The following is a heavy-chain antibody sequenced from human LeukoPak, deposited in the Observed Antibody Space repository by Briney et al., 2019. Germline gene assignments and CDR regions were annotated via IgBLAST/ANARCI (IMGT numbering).Heavy chain of an antibody. CDR2: IYYSGST. CDR1: GGSISSSSYY. J-gene: IGHJ4*02. Sequence: SETLPLTCTVSGGSISSSSYYWGWIRQPPGKGLEWIGSIYYSGSTYYNPSLKSRVTISVDTSKNQFSLKLSSVTAADTAVYYCARAVDIVATIDYWGQGTLVTVSS. V-gene: IGHV4-39*01. D-gene: IGHD5-12*01. CDR3: ARAVDIVATIDY.